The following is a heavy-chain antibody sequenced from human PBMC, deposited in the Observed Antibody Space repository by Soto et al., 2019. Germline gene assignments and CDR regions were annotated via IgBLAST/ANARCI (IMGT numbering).Heavy chain of an antibody. J-gene: IGHJ4*02. CDR1: GFSLTTSGVG. V-gene: IGHV2-5*02. D-gene: IGHD3-3*01. Sequence: QITLNESGPTVVKPTETLTLTCTFSGFSLTTSGVGVGWVRQSPGKAPEWLAFIYWDDDKRYSTSLKSRLTITKDTSKNQVVLTMANVDPADTATYYCAHRVLRAVFGLVTTTAIYSDFWGQGTPVVVSS. CDR2: IYWDDDK. CDR3: AHRVLRAVFGLVTTTAIYSDF.